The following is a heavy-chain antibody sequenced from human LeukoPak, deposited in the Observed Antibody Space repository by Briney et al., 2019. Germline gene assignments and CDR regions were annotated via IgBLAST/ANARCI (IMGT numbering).Heavy chain of an antibody. CDR3: ARISRELVPLDFDFFDY. Sequence: PSETLSLTCAVYGGSFSGYYWSWLRQPPGKGLEWIGEINHSGSTNYNPSLKSRVTISVDTSKNQFSLKLSSVTAADTAEYYCARISRELVPLDFDFFDYWGQGTVVTVSS. J-gene: IGHJ4*02. CDR2: INHSGST. D-gene: IGHD1-26*01. CDR1: GGSFSGYY. V-gene: IGHV4-34*01.